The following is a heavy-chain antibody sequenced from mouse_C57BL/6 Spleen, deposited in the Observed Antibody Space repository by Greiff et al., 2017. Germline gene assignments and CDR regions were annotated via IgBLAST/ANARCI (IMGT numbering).Heavy chain of an antibody. CDR1: GYTFTSYW. Sequence: QVHVKQPGAELVMPGASVKLSCKASGYTFTSYWVHWVKQRPGQGLEWIGEIDPSDSYTNYNQKFKGKSTLTVDKSSSTAYMQLSSLTSEDSAIYYCARKIYDGYRDYWGRGTTLTVSS. CDR2: IDPSDSYT. D-gene: IGHD2-3*01. J-gene: IGHJ2*01. V-gene: IGHV1-69*01. CDR3: ARKIYDGYRDY.